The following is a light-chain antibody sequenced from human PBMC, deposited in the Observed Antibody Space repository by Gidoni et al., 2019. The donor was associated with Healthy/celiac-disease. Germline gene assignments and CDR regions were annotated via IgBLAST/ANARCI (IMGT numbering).Light chain of an antibody. J-gene: IGLJ3*02. Sequence: QSVLTQPPSASGTPVQRVTISCSGSSPNIGSNYVYWYQQLPGTAPKLLIYRHNQRPPGVPDRFSGSKSGTSASLAISGLRSEDEADYYCAAWDDSLRWVFGGGTKLTVL. CDR3: AAWDDSLRWV. V-gene: IGLV1-47*01. CDR1: SPNIGSNY. CDR2: RHN.